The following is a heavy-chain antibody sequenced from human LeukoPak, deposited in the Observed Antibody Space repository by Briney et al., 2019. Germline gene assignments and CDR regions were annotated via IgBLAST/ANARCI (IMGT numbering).Heavy chain of an antibody. D-gene: IGHD6-13*01. J-gene: IGHJ4*02. CDR3: ARGPSMDSSSWYSDY. CDR1: GGSFSGYY. V-gene: IGHV4-34*01. Sequence: SETLSLTCAAYGGSFSGYYWSWIRQPPGKGLEWIGEINHSGSTNYNPSLKSRVTISVDTSKNQFSLKLSSVTAADTAVYYCARGPSMDSSSWYSDYWGQGTLVTVSS. CDR2: INHSGST.